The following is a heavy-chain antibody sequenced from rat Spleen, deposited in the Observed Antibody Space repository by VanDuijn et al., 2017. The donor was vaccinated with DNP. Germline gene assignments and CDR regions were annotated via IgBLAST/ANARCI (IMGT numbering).Heavy chain of an antibody. D-gene: IGHD1-1*01. CDR1: GFTFIKYW. CDR2: ITSSGGST. CDR3: ARAPGFGYYSGVDY. V-gene: IGHV5-31*01. Sequence: EVQLVESGGGLVQPGRSLKLSCVASGFTFIKYWMTWIRQVPGKGLEWVASITSSGGSTYYPDSVKGRFTISRDNAKNTLYLQMNSLRSEDTATYYCARAPGFGYYSGVDYWGQGVMVTVSS. J-gene: IGHJ2*01.